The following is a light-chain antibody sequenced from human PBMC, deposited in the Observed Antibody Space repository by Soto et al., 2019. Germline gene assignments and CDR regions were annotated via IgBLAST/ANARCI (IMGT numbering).Light chain of an antibody. CDR1: SSNIGSNT. CDR2: SDN. V-gene: IGLV1-44*01. CDR3: AAWHDSLNGYV. Sequence: QSVLTQPPSASGTPGQRVAISWSGSSSNIGSNTVNWYQQLPGTAPKLLIYSDNLRPSGVPDRFSGSKSGASASLAISGLQSEDEADYYCAAWHDSLNGYVFGSGTKVTVL. J-gene: IGLJ1*01.